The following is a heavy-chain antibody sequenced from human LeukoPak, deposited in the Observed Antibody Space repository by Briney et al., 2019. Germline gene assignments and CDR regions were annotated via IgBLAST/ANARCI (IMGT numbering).Heavy chain of an antibody. V-gene: IGHV4-38-2*01. CDR1: GYSISSGYY. D-gene: IGHD3-10*01. CDR3: ASSTWFGTRIVFDY. CDR2: SYHSRST. J-gene: IGHJ4*02. Sequence: SETLSLTCAVSGYSISSGYYWGWIRHPPGKGLEWMGGSYHSRSTYYNPPPKSRITISVDTSKNHFSLKLSSVTAADTAVYYCASSTWFGTRIVFDYWGQGTLVTVSS.